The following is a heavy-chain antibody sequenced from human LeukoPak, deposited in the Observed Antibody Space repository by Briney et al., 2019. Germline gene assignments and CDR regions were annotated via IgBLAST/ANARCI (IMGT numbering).Heavy chain of an antibody. Sequence: SETLSLTCTVSGGSINSYYWSWIRQPPGKGLEWIGYIFYSGSTNYNPSLKSRVTISVDTSKNQFSLKLSSVTAADTAVYYCARDIEYSSSWYYFDYWGQGTLVTVSS. D-gene: IGHD6-13*01. CDR3: ARDIEYSSSWYYFDY. CDR1: GGSINSYY. V-gene: IGHV4-59*01. J-gene: IGHJ4*02. CDR2: IFYSGST.